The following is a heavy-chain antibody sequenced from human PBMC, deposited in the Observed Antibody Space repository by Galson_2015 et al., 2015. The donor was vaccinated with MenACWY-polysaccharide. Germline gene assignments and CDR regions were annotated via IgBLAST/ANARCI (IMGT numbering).Heavy chain of an antibody. CDR2: ISGSGGST. Sequence: SLRLSCAASGFTFSSYGMSWVRQAPGKGLEWVSSISGSGGSTFYADSVKGRFTISRDNSKNTLSLQVNSLRAEDTAKYYCAKDLRVGATAGSELDFWGRGTLVTVSS. J-gene: IGHJ4*02. V-gene: IGHV3-23*01. CDR1: GFTFSSYG. CDR3: AKDLRVGATAGSELDF. D-gene: IGHD1-26*01.